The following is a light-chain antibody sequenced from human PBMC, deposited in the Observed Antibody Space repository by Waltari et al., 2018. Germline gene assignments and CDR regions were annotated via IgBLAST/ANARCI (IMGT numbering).Light chain of an antibody. CDR1: SSNIGNNN. J-gene: IGLJ2*01. CDR2: FPT. V-gene: IGLV1-44*01. Sequence: QSVLTQPPSVSGTPGQSVTISCSGSSSNIGNNNVTWYQQFPGAAPTLLISFPTHRPSGVPDRFSGSKSGTSASLAISRLQSEDEADYYCGAWDDSLNGRVFGGGTKLTVL. CDR3: GAWDDSLNGRV.